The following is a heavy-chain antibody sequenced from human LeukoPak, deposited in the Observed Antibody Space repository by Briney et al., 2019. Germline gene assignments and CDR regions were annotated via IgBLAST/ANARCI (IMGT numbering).Heavy chain of an antibody. D-gene: IGHD3/OR15-3a*01. V-gene: IGHV3-23*01. CDR2: ISGSGGST. CDR1: GFTFSSYA. Sequence: GGSLRLSCAASGFTFSSYAMSWVCQAPGKGLEWVSAISGSGGSTYYADSVKGRFTISRDNSKNTLYLQMNSLRAEDTAVYYCAKPGLALRYYFDYWGQGTLVTVSS. J-gene: IGHJ4*02. CDR3: AKPGLALRYYFDY.